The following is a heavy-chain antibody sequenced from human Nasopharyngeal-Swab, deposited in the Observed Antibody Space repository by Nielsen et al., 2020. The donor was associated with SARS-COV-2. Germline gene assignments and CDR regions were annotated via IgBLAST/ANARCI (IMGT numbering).Heavy chain of an antibody. Sequence: SGPPLVKPTQTLTLTCSFSGFSLPTTGMCVIWVRQPPGKALAWLARIDWDDDKFYNAFLKTRFTISKETSRNQVVLTMTNMDPVDTGTYYCARTRRVVTGRRNYYYMDDWGRGTTVTVSS. V-gene: IGHV2-70*17. CDR2: IDWDDDK. D-gene: IGHD3-16*01. CDR3: ARTRRVVTGRRNYYYMDD. CDR1: GFSLPTTGMC. J-gene: IGHJ6*03.